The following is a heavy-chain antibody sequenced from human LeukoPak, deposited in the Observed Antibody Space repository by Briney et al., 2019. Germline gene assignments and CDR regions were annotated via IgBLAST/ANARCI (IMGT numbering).Heavy chain of an antibody. J-gene: IGHJ4*02. V-gene: IGHV5-51*01. CDR1: GYSFTSYW. CDR3: ASTRLMYDYVWGSYRGGFDY. CDR2: IYPGDSDT. D-gene: IGHD3-16*01. Sequence: GESLKISFKGSGYSFTSYWIGWVRQMPGKGLEWMGIIYPGDSDTRYSPSFQGQVTISADKSISTAYLQWSSLKASDTAMYYCASTRLMYDYVWGSYRGGFDYWGQGTLVTVSS.